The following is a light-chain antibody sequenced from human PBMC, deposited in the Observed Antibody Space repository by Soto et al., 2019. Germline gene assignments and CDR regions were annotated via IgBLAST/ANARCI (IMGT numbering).Light chain of an antibody. CDR1: QTITNY. CDR3: QQSYSSPWT. Sequence: DIQMTQSPSSLSASVGDRVTITCRASQTITNYLNWYQQKPGKAPKLLIYAASTLLSGVPSRFTGGGSGTDFTLTIDSLQPDDFATYFCQQSYSSPWTFGQGTKVEI. V-gene: IGKV1-39*01. CDR2: AAS. J-gene: IGKJ1*01.